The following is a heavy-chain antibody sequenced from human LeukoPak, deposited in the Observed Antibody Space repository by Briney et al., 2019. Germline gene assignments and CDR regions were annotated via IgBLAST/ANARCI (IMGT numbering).Heavy chain of an antibody. J-gene: IGHJ4*02. CDR1: GGSISSYY. CDR2: IYYSGST. CDR3: ARDCDTYGYGGYFDY. D-gene: IGHD5-18*01. Sequence: PSETLSLTCTVSGGSISSYYWSWIRQPPGKGLEWIGYIYYSGSTNYNPSLKSRVTISVDTSKNQFSLKLSPVTAADTAVYYCARDCDTYGYGGYFDYWGQGTLVTVSS. V-gene: IGHV4-59*01.